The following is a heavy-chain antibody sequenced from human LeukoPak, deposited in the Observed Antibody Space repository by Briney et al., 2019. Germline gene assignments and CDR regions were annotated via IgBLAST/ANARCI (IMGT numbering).Heavy chain of an antibody. Sequence: PSETLSLTCTVSGGSISSYYWSWIRQPPGKGLEWIGYIYYSGSTNYNPSLKSRVTISVDTSKNQFSLKLSSVTAADTAVYYCASPSLMSGEPSYFDFWGQGTLVSVS. CDR1: GGSISSYY. CDR2: IYYSGST. D-gene: IGHD4-17*01. CDR3: ASPSLMSGEPSYFDF. J-gene: IGHJ4*02. V-gene: IGHV4-59*12.